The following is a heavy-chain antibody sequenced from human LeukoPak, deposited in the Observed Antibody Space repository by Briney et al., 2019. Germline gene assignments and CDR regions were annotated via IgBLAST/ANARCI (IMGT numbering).Heavy chain of an antibody. CDR1: GFTFSSYA. J-gene: IGHJ4*02. Sequence: PGGSLRLSCAASGFTFSSYAMSWVRQAPGKGLEWVSAISGSGGSTYYADSVKGRFTISRDNSKNSLYLQMNSLRAEDTAVYYCARHRITMIVVVSRGDYFDYWGQGTLVTVSS. CDR3: ARHRITMIVVVSRGDYFDY. V-gene: IGHV3-23*01. CDR2: ISGSGGST. D-gene: IGHD3-22*01.